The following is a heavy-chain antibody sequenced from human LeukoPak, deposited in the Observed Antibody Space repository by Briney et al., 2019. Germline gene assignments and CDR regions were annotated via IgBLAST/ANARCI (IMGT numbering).Heavy chain of an antibody. Sequence: ASVKVSCKAPGYTFTSYDINWVRQATGQGLEWMGWMNPNSGNTGYAQKFQGRVTMTTDTATTTAYMELGSLGSDDTAIYFCARNRAYSGSYFDAFDIWGQGTMVTVSS. CDR3: ARNRAYSGSYFDAFDI. V-gene: IGHV1-8*01. CDR1: GYTFTSYD. J-gene: IGHJ3*02. CDR2: MNPNSGNT. D-gene: IGHD1-26*01.